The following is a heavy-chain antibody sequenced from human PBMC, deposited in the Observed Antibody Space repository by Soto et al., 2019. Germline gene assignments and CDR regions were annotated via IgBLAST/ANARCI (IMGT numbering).Heavy chain of an antibody. J-gene: IGHJ4*02. CDR3: ARPLSGSYYFDY. CDR1: VGSIISSSYY. D-gene: IGHD1-26*01. V-gene: IGHV4-39*01. Sequence: PSEILSLTCTVSVGSIISSSYYWGWIRQPPGKGLEWIGSIYYSGSTYYNPSLKSRVTISVDTSKNQFSLKLSSVTAADTAVYYCARPLSGSYYFDYWGQGTLVTVSS. CDR2: IYYSGST.